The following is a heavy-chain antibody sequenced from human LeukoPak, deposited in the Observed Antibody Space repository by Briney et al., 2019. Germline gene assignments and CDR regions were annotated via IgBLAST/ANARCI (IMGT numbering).Heavy chain of an antibody. D-gene: IGHD5-24*01. CDR3: ARAPQKWLQFFDF. Sequence: GGSLRLSCSASGFTFSNYGMHWVRQAPGKGLEWVAVISYDGSNKYYADSVKGRFTISRDNSKNTLYLQMNSLRAEDTAVYYCARAPQKWLQFFDFWGQGTLVTVSS. CDR1: GFTFSNYG. J-gene: IGHJ4*02. CDR2: ISYDGSNK. V-gene: IGHV3-30*03.